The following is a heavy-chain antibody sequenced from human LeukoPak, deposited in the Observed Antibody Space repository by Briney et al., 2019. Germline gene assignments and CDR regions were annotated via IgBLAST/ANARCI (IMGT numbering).Heavy chain of an antibody. CDR3: ARERGYSGYEIDY. D-gene: IGHD5-12*01. CDR2: IYYSGST. Sequence: TSETLSLTCTVSGGSISSYYWSWIRQPPGKGLEWIGYIYYSGSTNYNPSLKSRVTMSVDTSKNQFSLKLSSVTAADTAVYYCARERGYSGYEIDYWGQGTLVTVSS. J-gene: IGHJ4*02. V-gene: IGHV4-59*12. CDR1: GGSISSYY.